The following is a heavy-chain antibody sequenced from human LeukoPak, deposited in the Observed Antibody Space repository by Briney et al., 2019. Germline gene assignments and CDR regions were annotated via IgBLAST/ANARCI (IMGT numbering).Heavy chain of an antibody. CDR3: AVMSNYYDSSAYYPFHY. J-gene: IGHJ4*02. D-gene: IGHD3-22*01. CDR1: GFTFSSYS. Sequence: GGSLRLSCAASGFTFSSYSMNWVRQAPGKGPEWVANIKEDGGEKNSVGSVKGRFTISRDNAKSSLYLQMDSLRAEDTAVYYCAVMSNYYDSSAYYPFHYWGQGTLVTVSS. CDR2: IKEDGGEK. V-gene: IGHV3-7*01.